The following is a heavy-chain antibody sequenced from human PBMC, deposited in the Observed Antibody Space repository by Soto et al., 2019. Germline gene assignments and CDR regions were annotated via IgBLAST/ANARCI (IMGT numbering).Heavy chain of an antibody. V-gene: IGHV1-18*01. Sequence: QVQLVQSGAEVKKPGASVKVSCRASGYTFTNFGVHWVRRAPGQGLEWMGWISAYTDTPNYAQKFQGRVTMTIDTSTSTAYMDRRSLTSDATAVYYCAIGIPGVEAWFDPGGKGTLVTVSS. CDR3: AIGIPGVEAWFDP. D-gene: IGHD2-2*01. J-gene: IGHJ5*02. CDR1: GYTFTNFG. CDR2: ISAYTDTP.